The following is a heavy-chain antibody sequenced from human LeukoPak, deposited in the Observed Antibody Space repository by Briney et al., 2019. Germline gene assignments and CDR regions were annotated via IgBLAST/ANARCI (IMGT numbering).Heavy chain of an antibody. CDR3: ASSPGRHSSGYYYRSFP. D-gene: IGHD3-22*01. Sequence: PSETLSLTCAVYGGSFSGYYWSWIRQPPGRGLEWLGEINHSGSTNYNPSLKSRVTISVDTSKNQFSLKLSSVTAADTAVYYCASSPGRHSSGYYYRSFPWGQGTLVTVSS. CDR2: INHSGST. J-gene: IGHJ5*02. V-gene: IGHV4-34*01. CDR1: GGSFSGYY.